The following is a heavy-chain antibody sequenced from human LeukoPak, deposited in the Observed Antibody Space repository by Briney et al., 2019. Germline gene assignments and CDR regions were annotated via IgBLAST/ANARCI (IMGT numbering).Heavy chain of an antibody. CDR3: ARAPRGLRGYNWFDP. CDR1: GGSISSYY. J-gene: IGHJ5*02. CDR2: IYYSGST. D-gene: IGHD3-16*01. V-gene: IGHV4-59*01. Sequence: SETLSLTCTVSGGSISSYYWSWIRQPPGKGLEWIGYIYYSGSTNYNPSLKSRVTISVDTSKNQFSLKLSSVTAADTAVYYCARAPRGLRGYNWFDPWGQGTLVTVSS.